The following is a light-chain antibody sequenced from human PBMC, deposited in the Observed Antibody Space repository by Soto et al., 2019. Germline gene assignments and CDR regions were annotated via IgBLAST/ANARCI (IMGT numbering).Light chain of an antibody. Sequence: DIQMTQSPSSLSASVGDRVTITCRASQSISSYLNWYQQKPGKAPKLLIYAASSLQSWVPSRFSGSGSGTDFTLNISSLQPEDFATYYCQQSYSTPYTFGQGTKLEIK. J-gene: IGKJ2*01. CDR2: AAS. CDR1: QSISSY. CDR3: QQSYSTPYT. V-gene: IGKV1-39*01.